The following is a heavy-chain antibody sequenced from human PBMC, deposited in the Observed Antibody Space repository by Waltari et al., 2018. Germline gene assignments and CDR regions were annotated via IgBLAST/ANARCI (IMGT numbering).Heavy chain of an antibody. Sequence: QVQLVESGGGVVQPGRSLRLSCAASGFTFSSYAMHWVRQAPGKGLEWVAVISYDGSNKHYATSLKGRFTISRYNSQNPLYLQVTSLRAEDTAVYYCAGYDSENFYYYYYMDFCGKGTTVTISS. CDR2: ISYDGSNK. CDR1: GFTFSSYA. D-gene: IGHD3-10*01. CDR3: AGYDSENFYYYYYMDF. V-gene: IGHV3-30-3*01. J-gene: IGHJ6*03.